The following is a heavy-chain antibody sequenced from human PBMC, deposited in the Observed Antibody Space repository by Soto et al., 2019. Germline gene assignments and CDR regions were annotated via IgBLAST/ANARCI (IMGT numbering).Heavy chain of an antibody. CDR1: GFTFDDYA. D-gene: IGHD6-19*01. CDR2: ISWNSGSI. V-gene: IGHV3-9*01. J-gene: IGHJ4*02. Sequence: SLRLSCAASGFTFDDYAMHWVRQAPGKGLEWVSGISWNSGSIGYADSVKGRFTISRDNAKNSLYLQMNSLRAEDTALYYCAKDMRLAVATIYEGFFDYWGQGTLVTVSS. CDR3: AKDMRLAVATIYEGFFDY.